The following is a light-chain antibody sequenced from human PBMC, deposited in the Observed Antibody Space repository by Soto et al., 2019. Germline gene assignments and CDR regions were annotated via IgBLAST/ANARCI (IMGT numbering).Light chain of an antibody. CDR3: SSYGGSNNLVV. J-gene: IGLJ2*01. CDR1: SSDIGGNNF. CDR2: DVI. V-gene: IGLV2-8*01. Sequence: QSALTQPPSASGSPGQSVTISCTGTSSDIGGNNFVSWYQHHPGKAPKLMLYDVIKRPSGVPARFSGSKSGNTASLTVSGLQAEHQADYYCSSYGGSNNLVVFGGGTKLTVL.